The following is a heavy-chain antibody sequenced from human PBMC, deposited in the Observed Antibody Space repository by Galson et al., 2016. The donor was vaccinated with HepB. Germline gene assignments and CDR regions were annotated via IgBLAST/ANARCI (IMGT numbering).Heavy chain of an antibody. CDR2: FDPEDGEI. V-gene: IGHV1-24*01. CDR3: AAGASAALGGFD. J-gene: IGHJ4*02. Sequence: SCKVSGYRLDELSIHWVRQSPEKGLEWMGGFDPEDGEIIYPQKFQGRVTMTEDTSTDTAYMELSSLTSQDTAVYYCAAGASAALGGFDWGQGTLVTVSS. CDR1: GYRLDELS. D-gene: IGHD6-13*01.